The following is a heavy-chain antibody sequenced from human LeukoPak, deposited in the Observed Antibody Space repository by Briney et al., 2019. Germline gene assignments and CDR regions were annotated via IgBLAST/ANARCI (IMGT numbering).Heavy chain of an antibody. D-gene: IGHD2-2*01. V-gene: IGHV3-13*04. Sequence: GGSLRLSCAASGFMFSDYDMHWVRQATGKGLEWVSAIGTAGDTYYPGSVKGRFTISRENAKNSLFLQMNSLRAGDTAVYYCARAPPKYCSSTSCYRDCFDYWGQGTVVTVSS. CDR3: ARAPPKYCSSTSCYRDCFDY. CDR2: IGTAGDT. CDR1: GFMFSDYD. J-gene: IGHJ4*02.